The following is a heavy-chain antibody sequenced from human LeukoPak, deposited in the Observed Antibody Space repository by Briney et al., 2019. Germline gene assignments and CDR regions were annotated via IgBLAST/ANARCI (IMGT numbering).Heavy chain of an antibody. Sequence: SETLSLTCTVSGGSISSYYWSWIRQPPGKGLEWIGYIYYSGSTNYNPSLKSRVTISVDTSKNQFSLKLSSVTAADTAAYYCARVSSNSVHGYYFDYWGQGTLVTVSS. V-gene: IGHV4-59*12. CDR1: GGSISSYY. J-gene: IGHJ4*02. CDR2: IYYSGST. D-gene: IGHD4-11*01. CDR3: ARVSSNSVHGYYFDY.